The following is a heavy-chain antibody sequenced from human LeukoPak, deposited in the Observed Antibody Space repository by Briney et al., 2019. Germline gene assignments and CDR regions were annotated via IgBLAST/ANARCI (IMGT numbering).Heavy chain of an antibody. CDR2: IYTSGST. CDR3: ARETPITIFGVASNDAFDI. J-gene: IGHJ3*02. D-gene: IGHD3-3*01. Sequence: PSETLSLTCSVSGGSISIYFWNWVRQPAGKGLEWIGRIYTSGSTNYNPSLKSRVTMSVDTSKNQFSLKLSSVTAADTAVYYCARETPITIFGVASNDAFDIWGQGTMVTVSS. CDR1: GGSISIYF. V-gene: IGHV4-4*07.